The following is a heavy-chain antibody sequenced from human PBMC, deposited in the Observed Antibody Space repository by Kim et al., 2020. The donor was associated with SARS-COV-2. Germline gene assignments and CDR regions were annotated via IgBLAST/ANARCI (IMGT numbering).Heavy chain of an antibody. D-gene: IGHD1-1*01. CDR2: IKQDGSEK. Sequence: GGYLRLSCAASGFTCSSYWMSWVRQAPGKGLEWVANIKQDGSEKYYVDSVKGRFTISRDNAKNSLYLQMNSLRAEDTAVYYCARDPGYRNYYYGMDVWGQGTTVTVSS. CDR1: GFTCSSYW. J-gene: IGHJ6*02. CDR3: ARDPGYRNYYYGMDV. V-gene: IGHV3-7*01.